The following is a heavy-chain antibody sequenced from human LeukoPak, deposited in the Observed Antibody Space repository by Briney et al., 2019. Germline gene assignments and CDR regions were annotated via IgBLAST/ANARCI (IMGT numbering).Heavy chain of an antibody. CDR2: IRSKIDGGAT. V-gene: IGHV3-15*07. Sequence: GGSLRLSRAASGFNVNNAWMSWARQDPGKGLEWVGRIRSKIDGGATDYAAPVKGRFTISRDDSKNTLYLQINSLKIEDTAMYYCYTSITDYWGQGTLVTVSS. CDR1: GFNVNNAW. CDR3: YTSITDY. J-gene: IGHJ4*02. D-gene: IGHD2-21*01.